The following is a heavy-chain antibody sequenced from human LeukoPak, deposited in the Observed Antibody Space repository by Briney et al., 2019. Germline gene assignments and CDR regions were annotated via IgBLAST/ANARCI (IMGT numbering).Heavy chain of an antibody. CDR2: ISSSSSYI. CDR1: GFTFSSYS. Sequence: GGSLRLSCAASGFTFSSYSMNWVRQAPGKGLEWVSSISSSSSYIYYADSVRGRFTISRDNAKNSLYLQMNSLRAEDTAVYYCARDLLDDMDVWGQGTTVTVSS. V-gene: IGHV3-21*01. CDR3: ARDLLDDMDV. J-gene: IGHJ6*02. D-gene: IGHD2-15*01.